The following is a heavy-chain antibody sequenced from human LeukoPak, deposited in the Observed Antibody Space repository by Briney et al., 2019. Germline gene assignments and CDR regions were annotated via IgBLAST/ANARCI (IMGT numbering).Heavy chain of an antibody. D-gene: IGHD6-19*01. J-gene: IGHJ4*02. CDR2: IYYSGST. Sequence: SETLSLTCTVSGGSISSSSYYWGWIRQPRGKGLEWIGSIYYSGSTYYNPSLKSRVTISVDTSKNQFSLKLSSVTAADTAAYYCARLGAVAGPPFDYWGQGTLVTVSS. V-gene: IGHV4-39*01. CDR3: ARLGAVAGPPFDY. CDR1: GGSISSSSYY.